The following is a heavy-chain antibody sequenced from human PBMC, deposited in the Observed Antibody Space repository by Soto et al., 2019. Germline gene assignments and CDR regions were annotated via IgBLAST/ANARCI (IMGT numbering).Heavy chain of an antibody. Sequence: LGESLKISCKGSGYSFTSYWIGWVRQMPGKGLEWMGIIYPGDSDTRYSPSFQGQVTISADKSISTAYLQWSSLKASDTAMYYCARPTYYYDSSGPRYYGMDVWGQGTTVTVSS. J-gene: IGHJ6*02. CDR1: GYSFTSYW. CDR3: ARPTYYYDSSGPRYYGMDV. CDR2: IYPGDSDT. D-gene: IGHD3-22*01. V-gene: IGHV5-51*01.